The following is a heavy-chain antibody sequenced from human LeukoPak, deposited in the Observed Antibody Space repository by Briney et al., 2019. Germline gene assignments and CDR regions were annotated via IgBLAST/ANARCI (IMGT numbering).Heavy chain of an antibody. CDR2: VVGSLGST. CDR3: AKHVGAYCFDY. CDR1: GFTFSSYA. J-gene: IGHJ4*02. V-gene: IGHV3-23*01. D-gene: IGHD3-16*01. Sequence: GGSLTLSCAASGFTFSSYAMSWVRPAPGKGLEWVSAVVGSLGSTYYAGSGTGLFTNSRDNSKSTLFLQMNSLRADDTAIYYGAKHVGAYCFDYWGQGTLVAVSS.